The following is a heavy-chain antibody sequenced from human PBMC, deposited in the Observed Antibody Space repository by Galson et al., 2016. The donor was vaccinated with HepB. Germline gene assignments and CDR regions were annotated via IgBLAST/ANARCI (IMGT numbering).Heavy chain of an antibody. D-gene: IGHD1-26*01. J-gene: IGHJ5*02. V-gene: IGHV3-23*05. Sequence: SLRLSCAASGFTFNNFAMSWVRQAPGKGLEWVSAIDVTGSKTYYVDSVKGRFTTSKDFSKSTLYLQMSSLRVEDTAVYYCVRVVNGSYYTWGQGTLVTVSS. CDR2: IDVTGSKT. CDR3: VRVVNGSYYT. CDR1: GFTFNNFA.